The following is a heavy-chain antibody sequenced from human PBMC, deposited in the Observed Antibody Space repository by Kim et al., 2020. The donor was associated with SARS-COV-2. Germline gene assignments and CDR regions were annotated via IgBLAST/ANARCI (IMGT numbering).Heavy chain of an antibody. D-gene: IGHD3-22*01. Sequence: GGSLRLSCAASGFTFSSYAMSWVRQAPGKGLEWVSAISGSGGSTYYADSVKGRFTISRDNSKNTLYLQMNSLRAEDTAVYYCAKDSTYYYDSSAQRGYFDYWGQGTLVTVSS. J-gene: IGHJ4*02. CDR1: GFTFSSYA. V-gene: IGHV3-23*01. CDR2: ISGSGGST. CDR3: AKDSTYYYDSSAQRGYFDY.